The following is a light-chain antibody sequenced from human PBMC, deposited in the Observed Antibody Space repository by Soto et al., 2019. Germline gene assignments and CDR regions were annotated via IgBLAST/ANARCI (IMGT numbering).Light chain of an antibody. Sequence: QSALTQPASVSGSPGQSITISCTGTSSDVAAYNYVSWYQVHPGKAPTLIISEVNNRPSGVSSRFSGSKSANTASLTISGLRPEDEADYYCSSYTRSSTQVFGTGTKLTVL. V-gene: IGLV2-14*01. CDR1: SSDVAAYNY. CDR3: SSYTRSSTQV. J-gene: IGLJ1*01. CDR2: EVN.